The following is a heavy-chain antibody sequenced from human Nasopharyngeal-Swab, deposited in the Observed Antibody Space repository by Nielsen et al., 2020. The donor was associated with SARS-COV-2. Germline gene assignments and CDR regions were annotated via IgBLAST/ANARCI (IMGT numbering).Heavy chain of an antibody. CDR3: ARVPSYYYDSSGYLVY. CDR2: INSDGSST. D-gene: IGHD3-22*01. Sequence: VRQATGKGLVWVSRINSDGSSTTYADSVKGRFTISRDNAKNTLYLQMNSLRAEDTAVYYCARVPSYYYDSSGYLVYWGQGTLVTVSS. J-gene: IGHJ4*02. V-gene: IGHV3-74*01.